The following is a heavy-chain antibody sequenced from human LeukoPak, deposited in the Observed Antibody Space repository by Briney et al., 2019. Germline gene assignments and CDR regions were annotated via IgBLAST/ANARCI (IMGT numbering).Heavy chain of an antibody. Sequence: PSETLSLTCTVSGGSISSYYWSWIRQPPGKGLEWIGYVYYSGSTNYNPSLKSRVTISVDTSKNQFSLKLSPVTAADTAVYYCASDYYGSGSYSANFDYWGQGTLVTVSS. V-gene: IGHV4-59*01. CDR1: GGSISSYY. D-gene: IGHD3-10*01. CDR3: ASDYYGSGSYSANFDY. CDR2: VYYSGST. J-gene: IGHJ4*02.